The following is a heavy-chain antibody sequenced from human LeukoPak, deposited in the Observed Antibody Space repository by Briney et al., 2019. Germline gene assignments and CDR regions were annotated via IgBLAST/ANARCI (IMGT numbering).Heavy chain of an antibody. CDR3: ARDYSGSNAFDI. J-gene: IGHJ3*02. CDR1: GGSIGNYY. V-gene: IGHV4-59*01. D-gene: IGHD3-10*01. CDR2: IYYSGST. Sequence: PSETLSLTCTVPGGSIGNYYWSGIGQPPGKGREWIGYIYYSGSTNYNPSLKSRVTISVDTSKNQFSLKLTSVTAADTAVYYCARDYSGSNAFDIWGQGTMVTVSS.